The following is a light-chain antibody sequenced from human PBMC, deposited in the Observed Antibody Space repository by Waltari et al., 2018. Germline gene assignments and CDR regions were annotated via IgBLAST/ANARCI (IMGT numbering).Light chain of an antibody. CDR1: QSISSY. CDR3: QQSYSIPRT. V-gene: IGKV1-39*01. Sequence: DIQMTQSPTSLSASVGDRVTITCRASQSISSYLNWYQQKPGKAPKVLIYAASSLQSGVPSRFSGSGSGTDFTLTISSLQPEDFATYYCQQSYSIPRTFGPGT. CDR2: AAS. J-gene: IGKJ3*01.